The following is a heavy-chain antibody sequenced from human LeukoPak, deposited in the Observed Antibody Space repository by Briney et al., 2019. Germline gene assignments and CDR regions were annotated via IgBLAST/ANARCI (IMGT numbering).Heavy chain of an antibody. CDR2: IWYDGSNK. CDR1: GFTFSSYG. V-gene: IGHV3-33*01. J-gene: IGHJ4*02. CDR3: AREGRFYYDSSGSDYFDY. Sequence: PGRSLRLSCAASGFTFSSYGMHWVRQAPGKGLEWVAVIWYDGSNKYYADSVKGRFTISRDSSKNTLYLQMNSLRAEDMAVYYCAREGRFYYDSSGSDYFDYWGQGTLVTVSS. D-gene: IGHD3-22*01.